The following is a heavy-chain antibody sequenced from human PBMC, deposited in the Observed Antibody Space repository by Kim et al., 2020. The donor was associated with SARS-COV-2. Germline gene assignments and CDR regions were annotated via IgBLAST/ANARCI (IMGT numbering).Heavy chain of an antibody. D-gene: IGHD3-10*01. Sequence: GGSLSLSCAASGFTFSSYGMHWVRQAPGKGLEWVAVISYDGSNKYYADSVKGRFTISRDNSKNTLYLQMNSLRAEDTAVYYCARDRGVRGTYYYGMDVWGQGTTVTVSS. CDR1: GFTFSSYG. CDR3: ARDRGVRGTYYYGMDV. CDR2: ISYDGSNK. J-gene: IGHJ6*02. V-gene: IGHV3-33*05.